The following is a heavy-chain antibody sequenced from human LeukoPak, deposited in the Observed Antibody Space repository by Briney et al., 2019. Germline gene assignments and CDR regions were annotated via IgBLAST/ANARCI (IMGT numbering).Heavy chain of an antibody. J-gene: IGHJ3*02. Sequence: GGSLRLSCAASGFTFDDYAMSWVRQAPGKGLEWVSAISDSGNTYHADSVKGRFTISRDNSKNTLYLQMNSLRAEDTAVYYCAKVRLAAAGPRDAFDIWGQGTMVTVSS. CDR3: AKVRLAAAGPRDAFDI. CDR2: ISDSGNT. D-gene: IGHD6-13*01. V-gene: IGHV3-23*01. CDR1: GFTFDDYA.